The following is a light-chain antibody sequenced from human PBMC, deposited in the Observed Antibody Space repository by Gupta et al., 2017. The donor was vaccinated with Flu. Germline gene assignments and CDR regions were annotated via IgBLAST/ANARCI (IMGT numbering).Light chain of an antibody. CDR1: QSVSSD. CDR2: GAS. V-gene: IGKV3-15*01. CDR3: QQYNNWWT. J-gene: IGKJ1*01. Sequence: EIVMTQSPATLSVSPGERATLSCRASQSVSSDLAWYQQKPGHAPRLLIYGASNRATGIPARFSGSGSGTEFTLTISSRQSEDFAVYHCQQYNNWWTFGQGTKVEIK.